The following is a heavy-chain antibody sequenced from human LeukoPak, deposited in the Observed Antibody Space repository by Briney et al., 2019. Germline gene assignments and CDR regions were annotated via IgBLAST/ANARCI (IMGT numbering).Heavy chain of an antibody. V-gene: IGHV3-11*01. J-gene: IGHJ4*02. D-gene: IGHD3-9*01. CDR2: ISSSGSTI. CDR1: GFTFSDYY. CDR3: AREETYYDILTGYHRPLYFDY. Sequence: GGSLRLSCAASGFTFSDYYMSWIRQAPGKGLEGVSYISSSGSTIYYADSVKGRFTISRDNAKNSLYLQMNSLRAEDTAVYYCAREETYYDILTGYHRPLYFDYWGQGTLVTVSS.